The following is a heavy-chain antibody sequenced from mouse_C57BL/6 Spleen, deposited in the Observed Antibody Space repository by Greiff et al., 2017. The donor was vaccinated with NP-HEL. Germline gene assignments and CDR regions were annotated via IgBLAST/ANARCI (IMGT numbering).Heavy chain of an antibody. J-gene: IGHJ1*03. Sequence: QVQLQQSGAELARPGASVKLSCKASGYTFTSSGISWVKQRTGQGLEWIGEIYPRSGNTYYNEKFKGKATLTADKSSSTAYMELRSLTSEDSAVYFCANYYGSEDRYWYFDVWGTGTTVTVSS. CDR1: GYTFTSSG. CDR2: IYPRSGNT. V-gene: IGHV1-81*01. D-gene: IGHD1-1*01. CDR3: ANYYGSEDRYWYFDV.